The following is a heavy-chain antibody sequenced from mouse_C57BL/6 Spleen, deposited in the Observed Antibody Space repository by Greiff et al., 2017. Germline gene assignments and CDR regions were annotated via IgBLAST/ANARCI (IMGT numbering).Heavy chain of an antibody. Sequence: EVKLMESGPGLVKPSQSLSLTCSVTGYSITSGYYWNWIRQFPGNKLEWMGYISYDGSNNYNPSLKNRISITRDTSKNQFFLKLNSVTTEDTATYYCARYVTTEGFAYWGQGTLVTVSA. D-gene: IGHD1-1*01. CDR1: GYSITSGYY. CDR3: ARYVTTEGFAY. J-gene: IGHJ3*01. V-gene: IGHV3-6*01. CDR2: ISYDGSN.